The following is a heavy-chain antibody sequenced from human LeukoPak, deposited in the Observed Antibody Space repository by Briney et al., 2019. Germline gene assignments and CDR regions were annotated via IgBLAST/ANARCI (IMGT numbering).Heavy chain of an antibody. Sequence: GGSLRLSCAASGFTFSSYAMSWVRQAPGKGLEWVSAISGSGGSTYYADSVKGRFSISRGNSKNTLYLQMNSLRAEDTAVYYCAKRVHTSSWYAAFDHWGQGTLVTVSS. V-gene: IGHV3-23*01. CDR1: GFTFSSYA. D-gene: IGHD6-13*01. J-gene: IGHJ4*02. CDR2: ISGSGGST. CDR3: AKRVHTSSWYAAFDH.